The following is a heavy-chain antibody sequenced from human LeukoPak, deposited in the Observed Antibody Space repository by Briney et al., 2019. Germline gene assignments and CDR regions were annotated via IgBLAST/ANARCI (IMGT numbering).Heavy chain of an antibody. D-gene: IGHD2-2*01. CDR3: ARGGCSSTSCSFDY. J-gene: IGHJ4*02. V-gene: IGHV4-59*01. CDR1: GGSISGYF. CDR2: IYYSGRT. Sequence: PSGTLSLTCTVSGGSISGYFRSWIRPPPGRGLEWIGDIYYSGRTNYNPSIQSRVTIPVNTSKNQFSLKLRSVTDADTAVYYWARGGCSSTSCSFDYWGQGTLVTVSS.